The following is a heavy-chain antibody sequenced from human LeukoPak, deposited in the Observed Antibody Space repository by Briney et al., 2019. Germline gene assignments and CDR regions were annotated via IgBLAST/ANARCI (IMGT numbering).Heavy chain of an antibody. CDR1: GFPFSSYW. Sequence: GGSLRLSCVASGFPFSSYWMTWVRQAPGKGLEWVANIKQDGSKKSYVDSVKGRFTISRANAKNSLYLQMNSLRAGDTAIYYCTRVGYIDEGIDYWGQGTLVTVSS. CDR2: IKQDGSKK. D-gene: IGHD5-24*01. CDR3: TRVGYIDEGIDY. V-gene: IGHV3-7*04. J-gene: IGHJ4*02.